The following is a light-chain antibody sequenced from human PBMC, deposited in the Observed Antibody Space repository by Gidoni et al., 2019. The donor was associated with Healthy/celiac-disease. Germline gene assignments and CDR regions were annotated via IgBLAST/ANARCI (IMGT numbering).Light chain of an antibody. CDR2: DAS. CDR1: QSVSSY. V-gene: IGKV3-11*01. Sequence: IVLTQSPATLSLSPGERATLSCRASQSVSSYLAWYQQKPGQAPRLLLYDASTRATGIPARFSGSGSGTDFTLTISSLEPEDFAVYYCQQRSNWPPITFGQGTRLEIK. CDR3: QQRSNWPPIT. J-gene: IGKJ5*01.